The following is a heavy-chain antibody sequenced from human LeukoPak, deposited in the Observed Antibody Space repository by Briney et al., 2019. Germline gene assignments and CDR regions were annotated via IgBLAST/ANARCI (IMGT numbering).Heavy chain of an antibody. J-gene: IGHJ6*03. Sequence: GGSLRLSCAASGFIVSSNDMSWVRQAPGKGLEWVANIKQDGSEKYYVDSVKGRFTISRDNAKNSLYLQMNSLRAEDTAVYYCARDEIVATTKANYYYYMDVWGKGTTVTISS. D-gene: IGHD5-12*01. V-gene: IGHV3-7*01. CDR1: GFIVSSND. CDR3: ARDEIVATTKANYYYYMDV. CDR2: IKQDGSEK.